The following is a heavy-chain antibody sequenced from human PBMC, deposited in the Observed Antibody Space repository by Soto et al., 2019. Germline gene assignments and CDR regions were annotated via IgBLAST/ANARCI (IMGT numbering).Heavy chain of an antibody. CDR2: ISSSSSYI. CDR1: GFTFSSYS. CDR3: ASLVVPPNYYYYGMDV. J-gene: IGHJ6*02. V-gene: IGHV3-21*01. Sequence: GGSLRLSCAASGFTFSSYSMNWVRQAPGKGLEWASSISSSSSYIYYADSVKGRFTISRDNAKNSLYLQMNSLRAEDTAVYYCASLVVPPNYYYYGMDVWGQGTTVTVSS. D-gene: IGHD2-2*01.